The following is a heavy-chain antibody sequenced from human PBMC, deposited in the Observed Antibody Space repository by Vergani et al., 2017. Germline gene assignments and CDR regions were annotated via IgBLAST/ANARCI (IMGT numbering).Heavy chain of an antibody. CDR1: GFTFSDYY. V-gene: IGHV3-11*05. J-gene: IGHJ5*02. D-gene: IGHD5-18*01. CDR2: ISSSSSYT. CDR3: ARDTHTAMAHH. Sequence: VQLLESGGGLVKPGGSLRLSCAASGFTFSDYYMSWIRQAPGKGLEWVSYISSSSSYTNYADSVKGRFTISRDNAKNSLYLQMNSLRAEDTAVYYCARDTHTAMAHHWGQGTLVTVSS.